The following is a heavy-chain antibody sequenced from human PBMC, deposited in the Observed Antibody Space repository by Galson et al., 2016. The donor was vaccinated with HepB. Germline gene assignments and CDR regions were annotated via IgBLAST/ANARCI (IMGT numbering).Heavy chain of an antibody. V-gene: IGHV3-66*01. CDR2: IYSDGST. J-gene: IGHJ6*02. CDR1: GFTVSRSY. D-gene: IGHD3-10*01. CDR3: AREHRGDIEHYHGMDV. Sequence: SLRLSCAASGFTVSRSYVSWVRQAPGEGLEWVSVIYSDGSTYYADSVKGRFTISRDNSRNTVYLQMNSLRVEDTAVYYCAREHRGDIEHYHGMDVWGQGTAVTVSS.